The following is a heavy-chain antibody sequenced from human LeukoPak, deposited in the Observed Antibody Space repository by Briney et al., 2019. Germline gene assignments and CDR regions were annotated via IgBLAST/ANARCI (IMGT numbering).Heavy chain of an antibody. V-gene: IGHV1-2*06. J-gene: IGHJ6*02. CDR1: GYTFTGYY. Sequence: ASVKVSCKASGYTFTGYYMHWVRQAPGQGLEWMGRINPNSGGTNYAQKFQGRVTMTRDTSISTAYMELSRLRSDDTAVYYCATDPGYYYYGMDVWGQGTTVTVSS. CDR2: INPNSGGT. CDR3: ATDPGYYYYGMDV.